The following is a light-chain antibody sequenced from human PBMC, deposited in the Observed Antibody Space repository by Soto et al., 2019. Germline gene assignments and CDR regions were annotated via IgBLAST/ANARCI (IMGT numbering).Light chain of an antibody. Sequence: EIVLTQSPATLSLSPGERATVSCRASQSVSSHLAWYQQKPGQAPRLLIYGASSRATGIPDRFSGSGSGTDFTLTISRLEPEDFAVYYCQQYGSSPRTFGQGTKVDIK. CDR2: GAS. CDR3: QQYGSSPRT. V-gene: IGKV3-20*01. CDR1: QSVSSH. J-gene: IGKJ1*01.